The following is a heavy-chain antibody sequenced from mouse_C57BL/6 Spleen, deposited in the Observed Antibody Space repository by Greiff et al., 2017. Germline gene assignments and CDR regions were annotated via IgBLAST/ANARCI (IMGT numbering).Heavy chain of an antibody. V-gene: IGHV1-9*01. D-gene: IGHD4-1*01. Sequence: QVQLQQPGAELMKPGASVKLSCKATGYTFTGYWIEWVKQRPGHGLEWIGEILPGSGSTNYNEKFKGKATFTVDTSSNTAYMQLSRLTTEDSAVKCWGSGLGREDFDDWGQGTTLTVSS. CDR2: ILPGSGST. J-gene: IGHJ2*01. CDR1: GYTFTGYW. CDR3: GSGLGREDFDD.